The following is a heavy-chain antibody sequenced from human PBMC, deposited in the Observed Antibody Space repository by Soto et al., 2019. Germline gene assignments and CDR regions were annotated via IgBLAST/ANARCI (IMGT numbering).Heavy chain of an antibody. Sequence: QVQLQESGPGLVKPSETLSLTCSVSGGSIGSYYWSWIRQPPGKGLEWIGYSFYRGSTNYNPSFQRRRIISVATSKNQFSMQLSSVTAADTAVYYCAIVVDSDALTGYYRGAGWFDPWGQGTLVIVSS. CDR1: GGSIGSYY. CDR3: AIVVDSDALTGYYRGAGWFDP. J-gene: IGHJ5*01. D-gene: IGHD3-9*01. CDR2: SFYRGST. V-gene: IGHV4-59*01.